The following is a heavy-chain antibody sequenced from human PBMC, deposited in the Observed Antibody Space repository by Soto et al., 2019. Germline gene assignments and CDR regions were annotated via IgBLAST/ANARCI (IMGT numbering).Heavy chain of an antibody. CDR2: ITPMFGIG. D-gene: IGHD6-19*01. Sequence: QVQLVQSGAEVKKPGSSVQVSCKASGGTFNRYAISWLRQAPGQGPEWMGGITPMFGIGNYAQKFQGRVTITADESTTTVHMELRRLTCEDTAVYYCAQTLGSAVAGPGRFDLWGRGTRVIVSS. CDR1: GGTFNRYA. CDR3: AQTLGSAVAGPGRFDL. J-gene: IGHJ2*01. V-gene: IGHV1-69*12.